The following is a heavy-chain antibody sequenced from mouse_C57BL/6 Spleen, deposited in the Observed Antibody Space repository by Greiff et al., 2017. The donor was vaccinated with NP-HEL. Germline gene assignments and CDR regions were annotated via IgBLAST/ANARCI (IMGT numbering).Heavy chain of an antibody. J-gene: IGHJ1*03. CDR3: ARRDYSNPVGYFDV. CDR2: INPNNGGT. CDR1: GYTFTDYN. Sequence: EVQVVESGPELVKPGASVKIPCKASGYTFTDYNMDWVKQSHGKSLEWIGDINPNNGGTIYNQKFKGKATLTVDKSSSTAYMELRSLTSEDTAVYYCARRDYSNPVGYFDVWGTGTTVTVSS. D-gene: IGHD2-5*01. V-gene: IGHV1-18*01.